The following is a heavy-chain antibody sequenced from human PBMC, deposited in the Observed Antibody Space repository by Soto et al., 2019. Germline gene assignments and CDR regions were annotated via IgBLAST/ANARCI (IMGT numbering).Heavy chain of an antibody. Sequence: SETLSLTCTVSGDSISSYDWTWIRQPPGKGLEWIGYFYYSGNTKYNPSLKSRVTISIDTSKNQFSLKLSSVTAADTAVYYCARVDLQKFYNWFDPWGQGTLVTVS. V-gene: IGHV4-59*01. D-gene: IGHD4-4*01. CDR1: GDSISSYD. CDR2: FYYSGNT. CDR3: ARVDLQKFYNWFDP. J-gene: IGHJ5*02.